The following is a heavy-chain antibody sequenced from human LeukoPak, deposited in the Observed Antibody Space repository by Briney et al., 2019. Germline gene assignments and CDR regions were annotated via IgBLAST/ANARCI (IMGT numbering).Heavy chain of an antibody. CDR2: INPNSGGT. CDR3: AREIPCSSSSCLDY. Sequence: GASVKASCKASGYTFTAYYMHWVRQAPGQGLEWMGWINPNSGGTNFAQKFQGRVTMTRDTSITTAYMELSRLRSDDTAVYYCAREIPCSSSSCLDYWGQGTLVTVSS. V-gene: IGHV1-2*02. CDR1: GYTFTAYY. J-gene: IGHJ4*02. D-gene: IGHD2-2*01.